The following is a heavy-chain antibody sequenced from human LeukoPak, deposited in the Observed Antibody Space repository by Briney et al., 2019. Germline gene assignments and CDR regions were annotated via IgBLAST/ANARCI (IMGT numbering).Heavy chain of an antibody. D-gene: IGHD7-27*01. J-gene: IGHJ4*02. CDR2: INPNSGGT. CDR1: GYTFTGYY. V-gene: IGHV1-2*06. Sequence: ASVKVSCKASGYTFTGYYMHWVRQAAGQGLEWMGRINPNSGGTDYAQKFQGRVTMTRDTSISTAYMELSRLNSDDTAVYYCARDLPSTSNWELDYWGQGTLGTVSS. CDR3: ARDLPSTSNWELDY.